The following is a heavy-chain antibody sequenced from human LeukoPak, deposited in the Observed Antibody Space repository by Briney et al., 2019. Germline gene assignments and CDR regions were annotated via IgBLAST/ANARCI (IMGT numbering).Heavy chain of an antibody. D-gene: IGHD3-22*01. CDR2: ISGSGGST. J-gene: IGHJ4*02. CDR1: GFTFSSYA. V-gene: IGHV3-23*01. Sequence: GGSLRLSCAASGFTFSSYAMSRVRQAPGEGLEWVSAISGSGGSTYYADSVKGRFTISRDNSKNTLYLQMNSLRAEDTAVYYCAKFRPDYYDSSGYFIYWGQGTLVTVSS. CDR3: AKFRPDYYDSSGYFIY.